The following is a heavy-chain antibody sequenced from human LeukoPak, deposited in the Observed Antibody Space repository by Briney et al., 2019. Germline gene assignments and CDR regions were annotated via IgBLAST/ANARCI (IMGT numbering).Heavy chain of an antibody. CDR2: ISTSGSTT. D-gene: IGHD3-10*01. J-gene: IGHJ4*02. Sequence: RGSLRLPCAASGFSLSNYEMNWVRQAPGKGLEWVSYISTSGSTTYYADSVKGRFTISRDNAKNSLYLQMNSLRAEDTAVYYCARDKGSYYPFDYWGQGTLVTVSS. CDR1: GFSLSNYE. CDR3: ARDKGSYYPFDY. V-gene: IGHV3-48*03.